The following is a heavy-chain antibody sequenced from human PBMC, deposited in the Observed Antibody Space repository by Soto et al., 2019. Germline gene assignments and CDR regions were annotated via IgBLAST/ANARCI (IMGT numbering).Heavy chain of an antibody. CDR3: ATRDPGHY. Sequence: QVQLVQSGAEVKKPGASVKVSCKASGYTFTTYYMHWVRQAPGQGLEWMGIISPDGGRTSYAQKFKGRVTRTRNTSTSTVYMELTSLRSADTAVYYCATRDPGHYWGQGTLVTVSS. CDR1: GYTFTTYY. V-gene: IGHV1-46*01. CDR2: ISPDGGRT. J-gene: IGHJ4*02.